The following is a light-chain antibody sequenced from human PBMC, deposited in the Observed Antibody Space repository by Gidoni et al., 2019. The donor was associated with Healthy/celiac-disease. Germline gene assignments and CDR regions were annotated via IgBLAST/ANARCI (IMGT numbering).Light chain of an antibody. Sequence: QSVLTQPPSVSGAPGQRVTISCTGSRSNIGAGSDVHWDQQLPGTAPKLLIYDNSNRPSGVPDRFSGSKSGTSASLAITGLQAEDEADYYCQSYDTSLSVIFGGGTKLTVL. V-gene: IGLV1-40*01. CDR1: RSNIGAGSD. CDR3: QSYDTSLSVI. J-gene: IGLJ2*01. CDR2: DNS.